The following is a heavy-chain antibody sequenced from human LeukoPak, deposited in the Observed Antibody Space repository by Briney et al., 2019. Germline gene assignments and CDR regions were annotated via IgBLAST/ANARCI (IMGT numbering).Heavy chain of an antibody. CDR2: INWNGGST. Sequence: GGSLRLSCAASGFTFDDYGMSWVRQAPGKGLEWVSGINWNGGSTGYADSVKGRFTISRDNAKNSLYLQMNSLRAEDTAVYYCARDFTGTTAGYFDYWGQGTLVTVSS. J-gene: IGHJ4*02. CDR3: ARDFTGTTAGYFDY. V-gene: IGHV3-20*04. D-gene: IGHD1-1*01. CDR1: GFTFDDYG.